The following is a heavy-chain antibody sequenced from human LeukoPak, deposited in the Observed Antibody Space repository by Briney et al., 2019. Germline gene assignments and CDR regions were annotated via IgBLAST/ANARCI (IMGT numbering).Heavy chain of an antibody. CDR3: ASNLGN. CDR1: GGFISSYY. Sequence: SETLSLTCTVSGGFISSYYWSWIRQPPGKGLERIGYIYSSGSTDYNPSLKSRVTISVDTSKNQFSLKLSSVTAADTAVYYCASNLGNWGQGTLVTVSS. V-gene: IGHV4-4*09. J-gene: IGHJ4*02. CDR2: IYSSGST. D-gene: IGHD6-13*01.